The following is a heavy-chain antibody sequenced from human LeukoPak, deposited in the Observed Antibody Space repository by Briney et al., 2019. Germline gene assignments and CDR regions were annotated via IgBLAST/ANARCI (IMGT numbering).Heavy chain of an antibody. Sequence: SETLSLTCTVSGGSISSYYWSWIRQPPGKGPEWIGYINYSGSTNYNPSLKSRVTISVDTSKNQFSLKLSSVTAADTAVYYCARAGCSSTSCYDLPGYYYMDVWGKGTTVTVSS. D-gene: IGHD2-2*01. J-gene: IGHJ6*03. V-gene: IGHV4-59*01. CDR1: GGSISSYY. CDR3: ARAGCSSTSCYDLPGYYYMDV. CDR2: INYSGST.